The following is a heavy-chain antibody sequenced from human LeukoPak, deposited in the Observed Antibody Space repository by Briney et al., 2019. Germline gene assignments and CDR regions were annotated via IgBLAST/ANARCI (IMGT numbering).Heavy chain of an antibody. CDR2: MNPNSGNT. Sequence: ASVKVSCKASGYTFTSYDINWVRQATGQGLEWMGWMNPNSGNTNYAQKLQGRVTMTTDTSTSTAYMELRSLRSDDTAVHYCARDHRVEWELFCDYWGQGTLVTVSS. J-gene: IGHJ4*02. CDR1: GYTFTSYD. CDR3: ARDHRVEWELFCDY. V-gene: IGHV1-18*01. D-gene: IGHD1-26*01.